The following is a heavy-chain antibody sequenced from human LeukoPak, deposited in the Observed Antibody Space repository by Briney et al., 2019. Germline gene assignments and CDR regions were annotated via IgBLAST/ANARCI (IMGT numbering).Heavy chain of an antibody. CDR3: ARGAYSSSWYCDY. CDR1: GFTFTNYA. J-gene: IGHJ4*02. D-gene: IGHD6-13*01. Sequence: GGSLRLSCAASGFTFTNYAMSWVRQAPGKGLEWVSAISGSGARTYYADSVRGRFTISRDNSKNTLYLQMNSLRTEDTAVYYCARGAYSSSWYCDYWGQGTLVTVSS. V-gene: IGHV3-23*01. CDR2: ISGSGART.